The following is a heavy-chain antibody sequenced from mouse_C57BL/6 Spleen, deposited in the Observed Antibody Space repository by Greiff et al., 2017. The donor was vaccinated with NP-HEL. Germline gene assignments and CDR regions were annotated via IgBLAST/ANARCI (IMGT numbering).Heavy chain of an antibody. CDR2: IDPETGGP. CDR3: TRGDGYFDY. CDR1: GYTFTDYE. D-gene: IGHD1-1*01. V-gene: IGHV1-15*01. J-gene: IGHJ2*01. Sequence: QVQLQQSGAELVRPGASVTLSCKASGYTFTDYEMHLVKQTPVHGLEWIGAIDPETGGPAYNQKFKGKAIRTADKSSSTAYMELRSLTSEDSAVYYCTRGDGYFDYWGQGTTLTVSS.